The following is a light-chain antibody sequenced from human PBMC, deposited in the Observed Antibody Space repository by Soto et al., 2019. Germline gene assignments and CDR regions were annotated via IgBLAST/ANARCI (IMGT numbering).Light chain of an antibody. CDR3: SSYTSSSTEV. J-gene: IGLJ1*01. CDR2: DVN. V-gene: IGLV2-14*03. Sequence: QSALTQPASVSGSPGQSITISCTGTSSDVGGYNYVSWYQHHPGKAPKLLIYDVNSRPSGFSDRFSSSKSGNTASLTISGLQAEDEADYYCSSYTSSSTEVFGTGTKVTVL. CDR1: SSDVGGYNY.